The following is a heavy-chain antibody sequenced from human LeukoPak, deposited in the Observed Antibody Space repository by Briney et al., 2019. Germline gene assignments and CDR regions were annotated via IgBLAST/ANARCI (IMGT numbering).Heavy chain of an antibody. Sequence: PSETLSLTCTVSSDSISSSYWSWIRQPPGKGLEWIGYIYYSGSTNYNPSLKSRVAISVGTSKNQFSLKLNSVTAADTAVYYCARGYCSSTICFQYFHHWGQGTLVTVSS. V-gene: IGHV4-59*01. CDR1: SDSISSSY. J-gene: IGHJ1*01. CDR3: ARGYCSSTICFQYFHH. D-gene: IGHD2-2*01. CDR2: IYYSGST.